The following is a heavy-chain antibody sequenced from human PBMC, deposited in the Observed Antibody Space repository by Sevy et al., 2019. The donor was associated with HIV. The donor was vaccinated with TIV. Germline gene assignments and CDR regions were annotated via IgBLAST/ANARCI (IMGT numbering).Heavy chain of an antibody. CDR1: GFTVSDDY. Sequence: GGSLRLSCAVSGFTVSDDYVNWVRQAPGKGLEWVSVIYSGGSTYYADSVKVRFTISRDISKNTVFLQMNSLRADDTAIYYCASPGPNCRGDSYSVYWSQGTLVTVYS. CDR3: ASPGPNCRGDSYSVY. CDR2: IYSGGST. J-gene: IGHJ1*01. D-gene: IGHD2-21*02. V-gene: IGHV3-66*01.